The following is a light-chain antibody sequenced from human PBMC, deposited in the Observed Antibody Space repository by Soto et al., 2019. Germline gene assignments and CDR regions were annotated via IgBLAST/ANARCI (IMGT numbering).Light chain of an antibody. CDR2: DVS. Sequence: EIVLTQSPATLSLSPGERATLSCRASQSVDRYLAWYQQKPGQAPRLLIYDVSKWATGIPARFSGSGSGTDFTLIISSLEPEDFAVYYCQQRTDWPRFTFGPGTKVDV. CDR1: QSVDRY. V-gene: IGKV3-11*01. J-gene: IGKJ3*01. CDR3: QQRTDWPRFT.